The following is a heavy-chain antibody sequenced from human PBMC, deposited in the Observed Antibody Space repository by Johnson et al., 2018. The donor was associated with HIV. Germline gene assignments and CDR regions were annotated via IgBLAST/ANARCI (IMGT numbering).Heavy chain of an antibody. J-gene: IGHJ3*02. CDR2: ISSSGSTI. CDR1: GFTFSDYY. Sequence: QMLLVESGGGLVKPGGSLRLSCAASGFTFSDYYMSWIRQAPGKGLEWVSYISSSGSTIYYADSVKGRFTISRDNAKNSLYLKMNSLRAEDTAVYYCARDVIKGIAARDDAFDIWGQGTMVTVSS. D-gene: IGHD6-6*01. V-gene: IGHV3-11*04. CDR3: ARDVIKGIAARDDAFDI.